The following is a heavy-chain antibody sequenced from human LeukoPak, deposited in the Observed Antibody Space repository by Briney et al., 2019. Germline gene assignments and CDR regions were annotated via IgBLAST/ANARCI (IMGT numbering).Heavy chain of an antibody. CDR3: AKERGLSGSYPFDY. J-gene: IGHJ4*02. V-gene: IGHV3-23*01. CDR2: ISGSGGST. D-gene: IGHD1-26*01. CDR1: GFTLSSYD. Sequence: GGSLRLSCAASGFTLSSYDMSWVRQAPGKGLEWVSAISGSGGSTYYADSVKGRFTMSRDNSKNTLYLQMNSLRAEDTAVYYCAKERGLSGSYPFDYWGQGTLVTVSS.